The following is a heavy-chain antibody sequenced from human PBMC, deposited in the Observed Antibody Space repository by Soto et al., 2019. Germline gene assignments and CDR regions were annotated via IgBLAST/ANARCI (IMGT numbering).Heavy chain of an antibody. CDR1: GYIFTSTW. Sequence: QVQLVQSGAEVKKPGASVKVSCKASGYIFTSTWMHWVRQAPGQGLEWMGIINPTGGRTIYADKVQGRVTMTRDTSTATDYMELSSLRSEDTAMYYCARDQSYSDTYWWLDSWGQGTLVTVSS. V-gene: IGHV1-46*01. CDR3: ARDQSYSDTYWWLDS. CDR2: INPTGGRT. D-gene: IGHD3-16*01. J-gene: IGHJ5*01.